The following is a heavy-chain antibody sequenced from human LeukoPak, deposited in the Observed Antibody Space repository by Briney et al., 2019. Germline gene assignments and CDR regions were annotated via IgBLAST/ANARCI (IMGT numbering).Heavy chain of an antibody. CDR2: INRDGSRT. CDR3: AGETSVGY. V-gene: IGHV3-74*01. Sequence: PGGSLRLSCAASGFTFSNYWMHWVRQAPGKGLVWVSRINRDGSRTDYADSVKGRFTISRDNAKNTLYLQMNSLRAEDTAVYYCAGETSVGYWGQGTLVTVPS. D-gene: IGHD4-23*01. CDR1: GFTFSNYW. J-gene: IGHJ4*02.